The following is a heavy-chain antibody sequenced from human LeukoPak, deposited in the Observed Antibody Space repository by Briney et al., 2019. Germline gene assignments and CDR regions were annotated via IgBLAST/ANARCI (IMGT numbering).Heavy chain of an antibody. V-gene: IGHV3-30*03. D-gene: IGHD6-13*01. CDR2: ISYDGSNK. J-gene: IGHJ6*02. CDR3: ARGIAPYYGMDV. Sequence: PGRSLRLSCAASGFTFSSYGMHWVRQAPGKGLEGVAVISYDGSNKYYADSVKGRFTISRDNSKNTLYLQMNSLRAEDTAVYYCARGIAPYYGMDVWGQGTTVTVSS. CDR1: GFTFSSYG.